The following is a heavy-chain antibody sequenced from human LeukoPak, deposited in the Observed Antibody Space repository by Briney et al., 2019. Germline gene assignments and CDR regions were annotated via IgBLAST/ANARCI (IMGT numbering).Heavy chain of an antibody. Sequence: AGGSLRLSCAASGFTFSSYGMHWVRQAPGKGLEWVAVIWYDGSNKYYADSVKGRFTISRDNSKNTLYLQMNSLRAEDTAVYYCARDPYSSGWWPDYWGQGTLVTVSS. CDR3: ARDPYSSGWWPDY. CDR1: GFTFSSYG. V-gene: IGHV3-33*01. D-gene: IGHD6-19*01. CDR2: IWYDGSNK. J-gene: IGHJ4*02.